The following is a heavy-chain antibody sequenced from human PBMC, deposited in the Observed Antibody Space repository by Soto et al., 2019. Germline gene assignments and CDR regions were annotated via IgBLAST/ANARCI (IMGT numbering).Heavy chain of an antibody. CDR2: IRSKANSYAT. CDR3: PSHPDSCSSTSCYFLDY. D-gene: IGHD2-2*01. Sequence: SGGSLRLSCAASGFTFSGSAMHWVRQASGKGLEWVGRIRSKANSYATAYAASVKGRFTISRDDSKNTAYLQMNSLKTEDTAVYYCPSHPDSCSSTSCYFLDYWGQGTLVTVSS. CDR1: GFTFSGSA. V-gene: IGHV3-73*01. J-gene: IGHJ4*02.